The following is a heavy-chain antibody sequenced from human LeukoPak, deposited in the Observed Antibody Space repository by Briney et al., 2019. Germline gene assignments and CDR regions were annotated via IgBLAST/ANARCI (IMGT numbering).Heavy chain of an antibody. CDR1: GGTFSSYA. CDR3: ARGKLGYYDAFDI. V-gene: IGHV1-69*05. CDR2: IIPTFGTA. J-gene: IGHJ3*02. Sequence: GASVKVSCKASGGTFSSYAISWVRQAPGQGLEWMGRIIPTFGTANYAQKFQGRVTITTDESTSTAYMELSSLRSEDTAVYYCARGKLGYYDAFDIWGQGTMVTVSS. D-gene: IGHD3-22*01.